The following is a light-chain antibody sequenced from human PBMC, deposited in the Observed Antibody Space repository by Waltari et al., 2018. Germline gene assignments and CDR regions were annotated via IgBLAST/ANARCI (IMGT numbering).Light chain of an antibody. CDR2: AAS. V-gene: IGKV1-27*01. CDR1: QGIRDY. J-gene: IGKJ3*01. Sequence: DIQMTQSPSSLSASVGARVTITCRASQGIRDYVAWYQQKPGKVPKLLIFAASTLQSGVPSRFSGSGSGTEFTLTISSLQPEDVATYYCQKCNSAPFTFGPGTKVDIK. CDR3: QKCNSAPFT.